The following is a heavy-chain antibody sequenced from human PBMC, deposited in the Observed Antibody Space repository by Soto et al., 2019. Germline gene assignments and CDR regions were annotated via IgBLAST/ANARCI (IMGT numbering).Heavy chain of an antibody. J-gene: IGHJ3*02. CDR2: IYHSGST. D-gene: IGHD3-22*01. CDR3: ARDSYYYDSSGYYSIAFDI. V-gene: IGHV4-30-2*01. Sequence: SETLSLTCAVSGGSISSGGYSWSWIRQPPGKGLEWIGYIYHSGSTYYNPSLKSRVTISVDRSKNQFSLKLSSVTAADTAVYYCARDSYYYDSSGYYSIAFDIWGQGTMVTVSS. CDR1: GGSISSGGYS.